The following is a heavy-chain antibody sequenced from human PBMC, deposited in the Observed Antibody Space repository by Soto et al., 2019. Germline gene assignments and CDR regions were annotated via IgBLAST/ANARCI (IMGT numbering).Heavy chain of an antibody. D-gene: IGHD3-10*01. V-gene: IGHV1-69*13. J-gene: IGHJ6*02. CDR2: IIPIFGTA. CDR3: ARDHERGYGSGSSPRGMDV. Sequence: VASVKVSCKASGYTFTSYAMHWVRQAPGQGLEWMGGIIPIFGTANYAQKFQGRVTITADESTSTAYMELSSLRSEDTAVYYCARDHERGYGSGSSPRGMDVWGQGTTVTVSS. CDR1: GYTFTSYA.